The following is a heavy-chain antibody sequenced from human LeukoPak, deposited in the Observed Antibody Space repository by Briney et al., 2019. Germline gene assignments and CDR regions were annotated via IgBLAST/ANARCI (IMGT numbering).Heavy chain of an antibody. Sequence: PSETLSLTCTVSGGSISSGDYYWSWIRQPPGKGLEWIGYIYYSGSTCYNPSLKSRVTISVDTSKNQFSLKLSSVTAADTAVYYCAVGHYYDSSGPPDYWGQGTLVTVSS. D-gene: IGHD3-22*01. CDR1: GGSISSGDYY. CDR2: IYYSGST. J-gene: IGHJ4*02. CDR3: AVGHYYDSSGPPDY. V-gene: IGHV4-30-4*08.